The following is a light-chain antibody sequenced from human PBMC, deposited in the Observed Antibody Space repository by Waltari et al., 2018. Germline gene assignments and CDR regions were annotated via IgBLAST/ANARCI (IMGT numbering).Light chain of an antibody. J-gene: IGLJ3*02. V-gene: IGLV2-11*01. Sequence: QSALTQPRSVSGSPGQSVTISCTGTSSDVGGYNYVSWYQHHPGKAPKLIFYDVTKRPSGVPVRFSASKSDNTASLTISGLQAEDEADYYCCSYAGSITFWVFGGGTKLTVL. CDR1: SSDVGGYNY. CDR2: DVT. CDR3: CSYAGSITFWV.